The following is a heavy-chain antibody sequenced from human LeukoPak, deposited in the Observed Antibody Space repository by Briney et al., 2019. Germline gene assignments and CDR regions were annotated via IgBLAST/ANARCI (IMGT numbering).Heavy chain of an antibody. Sequence: SETLSLTCAVYGGSFSGYYWSWIRQPPGKGLEWIGEINHSGSTNYNPSLKSRVTISVDTSKNQFSLKLSSVTAADTAVCFCARDLNYFDSSGYPLPWGQGTLVTVSS. CDR1: GGSFSGYY. D-gene: IGHD3-22*01. CDR3: ARDLNYFDSSGYPLP. J-gene: IGHJ5*02. V-gene: IGHV4-34*01. CDR2: INHSGST.